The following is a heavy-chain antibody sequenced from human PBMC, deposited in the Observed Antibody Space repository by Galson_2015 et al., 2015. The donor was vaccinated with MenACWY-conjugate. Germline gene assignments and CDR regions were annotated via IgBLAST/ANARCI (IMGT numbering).Heavy chain of an antibody. Sequence: SLRLSCAASGFTFSGSAMHWVRQASGKGLEWVGRIRSKANSYATAYAASVKGRFTISRDDSKNTAYLQMNSLKTEDTAVYYCTRNDYYDSSGYSYWGQGTLVTVSS. CDR1: GFTFSGSA. V-gene: IGHV3-73*01. J-gene: IGHJ4*02. D-gene: IGHD3-22*01. CDR2: IRSKANSYAT. CDR3: TRNDYYDSSGYSY.